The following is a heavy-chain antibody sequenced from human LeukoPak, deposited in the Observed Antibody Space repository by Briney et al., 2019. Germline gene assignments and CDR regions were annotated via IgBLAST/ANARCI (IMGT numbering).Heavy chain of an antibody. CDR3: ARSQGYCSSTSCYASWFDP. CDR2: ISAYNGNT. CDR1: GYTFTSYG. V-gene: IGHV1-18*01. D-gene: IGHD2-2*01. J-gene: IGHJ5*02. Sequence: ASVKVSCKASGYTFTSYGISWVRQAPGQGLEWMGWISAYNGNTNYAQKLQGRVTMTTDTSTSTAYMELRSLRSDDTAVYYCARSQGYCSSTSCYASWFDPWGQGTLVTVSS.